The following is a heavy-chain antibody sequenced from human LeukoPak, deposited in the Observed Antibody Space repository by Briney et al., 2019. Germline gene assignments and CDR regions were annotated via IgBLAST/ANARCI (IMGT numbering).Heavy chain of an antibody. CDR2: ISGSGGST. J-gene: IGHJ4*02. CDR3: ASNLNYYGSGSYYNAVDY. Sequence: GGSLRLSCAASGFTFGSYAMSWVRQAPGKGLEWVSAISGSGGSTYYADSVKGRFTISRDNSKNTLYLQMNSLRAEDTAVYYCASNLNYYGSGSYYNAVDYWGQGTLVTVSS. CDR1: GFTFGSYA. D-gene: IGHD3-10*01. V-gene: IGHV3-23*01.